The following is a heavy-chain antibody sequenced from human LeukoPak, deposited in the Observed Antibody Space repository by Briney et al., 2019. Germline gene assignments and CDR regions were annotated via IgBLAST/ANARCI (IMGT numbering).Heavy chain of an antibody. Sequence: GGSLRLSCAASGFTFSSYGMHWVRQAPGKGLEWVAFIRYDGSNKYYADSVKGRFTISRDNAKNSLYLQMNSLRAEDTAVYYCARDNWNYDSIDYWGQGTLVTVSS. J-gene: IGHJ4*02. CDR2: IRYDGSNK. V-gene: IGHV3-30*02. D-gene: IGHD1-7*01. CDR3: ARDNWNYDSIDY. CDR1: GFTFSSYG.